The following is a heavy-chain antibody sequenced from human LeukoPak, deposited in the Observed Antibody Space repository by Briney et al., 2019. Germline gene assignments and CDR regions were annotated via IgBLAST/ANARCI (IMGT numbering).Heavy chain of an antibody. CDR3: ARAYDFWSGYPNWFDP. Sequence: ASVKVSCKASGYTFTGYYMHWVRQAPGQGLEWMGWINPNSGGTNYAQKFQGRVTMTRDTSISTAYMELSRLRSDDTAVYYCARAYDFWSGYPNWFDPWGQGTLVTVSS. V-gene: IGHV1-2*02. CDR2: INPNSGGT. D-gene: IGHD3-3*01. CDR1: GYTFTGYY. J-gene: IGHJ5*02.